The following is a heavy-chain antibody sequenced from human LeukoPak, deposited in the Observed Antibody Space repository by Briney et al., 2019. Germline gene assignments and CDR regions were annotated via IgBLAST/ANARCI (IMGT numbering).Heavy chain of an antibody. J-gene: IGHJ4*02. CDR3: ARVFFWSGYTFDY. Sequence: GGSLRLSCAASGFTFSSYWMNWARQAPGKGLEWVASINHNGNVNYYVDSVKGRFTISRDNAKNSLYLQMSNLRAEDTAVYYCARVFFWSGYTFDYWGQGTLVTVSS. CDR1: GFTFSSYW. D-gene: IGHD3-3*01. V-gene: IGHV3-7*03. CDR2: INHNGNVN.